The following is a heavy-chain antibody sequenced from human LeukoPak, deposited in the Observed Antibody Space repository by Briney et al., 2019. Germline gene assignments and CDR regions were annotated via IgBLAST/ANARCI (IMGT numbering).Heavy chain of an antibody. CDR3: ARDFGFFRFTAGYFDY. CDR2: INHSGST. CDR1: GGSISQYY. J-gene: IGHJ4*02. Sequence: SETLSLTCTLSGGSISQYYWSWIRQPPGKGLEWIGEINHSGSTNYNPSLKSRVTISVDTSKNQFSLKLSSVTAADTAVYYCARDFGFFRFTAGYFDYWGQGTLVTVSS. D-gene: IGHD3-3*01. V-gene: IGHV4-34*01.